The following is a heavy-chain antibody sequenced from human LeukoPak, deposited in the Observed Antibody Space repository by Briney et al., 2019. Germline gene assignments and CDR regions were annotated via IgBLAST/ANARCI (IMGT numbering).Heavy chain of an antibody. V-gene: IGHV4-59*08. Sequence: PSETLSLTCTVSGGSINTYYWSWIRQPPGKGLEWIGYMYHSGGTNYNPSLKSRVTISVDTSKNQFSLRLRSVTAADTAVYYCARRARVAATTFDYWGQGTLVTASS. CDR2: MYHSGGT. CDR1: GGSINTYY. J-gene: IGHJ4*02. D-gene: IGHD2-15*01. CDR3: ARRARVAATTFDY.